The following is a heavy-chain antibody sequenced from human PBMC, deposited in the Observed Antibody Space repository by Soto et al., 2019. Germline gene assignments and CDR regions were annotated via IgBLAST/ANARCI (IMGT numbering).Heavy chain of an antibody. D-gene: IGHD2-21*01. CDR2: ISTGGAYM. J-gene: IGHJ4*02. CDR1: GFTVRNYN. CDR3: ARDIASPGGDYFDS. V-gene: IGHV3-21*06. Sequence: EVQLVESGGGLVKAGGSLRLFWTASGFTVRNYNMNWVRQAPGKGLEWVSSISTGGAYMFYADSVKGRFTISSDNAQNSLFLQIDSPRAEDTAVYYCARDIASPGGDYFDSWGQGTLVTVSS.